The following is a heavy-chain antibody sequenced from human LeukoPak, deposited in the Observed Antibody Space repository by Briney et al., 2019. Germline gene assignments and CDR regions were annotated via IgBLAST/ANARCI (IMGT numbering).Heavy chain of an antibody. D-gene: IGHD1-26*01. J-gene: IGHJ4*02. CDR1: DYPFTNFG. Sequence: GASVKVSCKASDYPFTNFGVSWVRQAPGQELEWMGWISGYNSKTHYPRKFQGRVTMTTDTSTTTAYMELRTLRSDDTAVYYCARVLIVEDSESHYFDYWGQGTLVTVTS. CDR2: ISGYNSKT. V-gene: IGHV1-18*01. CDR3: ARVLIVEDSESHYFDY.